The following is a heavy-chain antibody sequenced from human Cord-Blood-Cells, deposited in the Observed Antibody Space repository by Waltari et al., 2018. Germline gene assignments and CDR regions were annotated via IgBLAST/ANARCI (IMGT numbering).Heavy chain of an antibody. CDR3: ARVVSSSWLNWFDP. Sequence: QVQLQQWGAGLLKPSETLSLTCAVYGGSFSGYYWTWIRQPPGKGLEWIGEINHSGSTNYNPSLKSRVTISVDTSKNQFSLKLSSVTAADTAVYYCARVVSSSWLNWFDPWGQGTLVTVSS. D-gene: IGHD6-13*01. CDR2: INHSGST. CDR1: GGSFSGYY. J-gene: IGHJ5*02. V-gene: IGHV4-34*01.